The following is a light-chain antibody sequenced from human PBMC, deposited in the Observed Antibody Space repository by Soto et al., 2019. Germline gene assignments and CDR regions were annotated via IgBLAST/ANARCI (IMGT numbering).Light chain of an antibody. J-gene: IGLJ2*01. CDR3: GTWDSSLTIGVI. CDR1: SSNVGKNF. V-gene: IGLV1-51*01. Sequence: QSVLTQPPSVSAAPGQKVSISCSGSSSNVGKNFVSWYQHVPGKAPTLLIYDNQKRPSGIPDRFSASRSGTLATLDITGLQTGDEADYYCGTWDSSLTIGVIFGGGTKVTVL. CDR2: DNQ.